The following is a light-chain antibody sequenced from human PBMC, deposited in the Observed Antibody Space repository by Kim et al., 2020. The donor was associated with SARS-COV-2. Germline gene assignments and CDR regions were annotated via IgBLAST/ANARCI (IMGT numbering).Light chain of an antibody. J-gene: IGLJ1*01. CDR2: YDS. CDR3: QAWDSSTHNYV. V-gene: IGLV3-21*01. CDR1: SIGSKS. Sequence: APGKTARVSCGGNSIGSKSVHWYQQKSGQAPVLVIYYDSDRPSGIPERFSGSNSGNTATLTISRTQAMDEADYYCQAWDSSTHNYVFGAGTKVTVL.